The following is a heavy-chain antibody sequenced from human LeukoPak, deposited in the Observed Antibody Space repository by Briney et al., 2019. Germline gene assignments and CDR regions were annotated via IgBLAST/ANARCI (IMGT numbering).Heavy chain of an antibody. Sequence: GGSLRLSCAASGFTFSSYEMNWVRQAPGKGLEWVSYISSSGSTIYYADSVKGRLTISRDNAKNSLYLQMNSLRAEDTAVYYCAREINYYYGMDVWGQGTTVTVSS. V-gene: IGHV3-48*03. CDR1: GFTFSSYE. CDR3: AREINYYYGMDV. CDR2: ISSSGSTI. J-gene: IGHJ6*02.